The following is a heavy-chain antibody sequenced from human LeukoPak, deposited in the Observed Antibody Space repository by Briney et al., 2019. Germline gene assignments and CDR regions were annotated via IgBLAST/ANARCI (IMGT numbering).Heavy chain of an antibody. D-gene: IGHD1-1*01. CDR1: GFNFRNYW. CDR2: INSDGSST. J-gene: IGHJ4*02. V-gene: IGHV3-74*01. CDR3: ATDEAATGRLDY. Sequence: GGSLRLSCAASGFNFRNYWMHWVRQAPGKGLVWVSRINSDGSSTSYADSVKGRFTISRDNAENTLYLQIYSLRAEDTAVYYCATDEAATGRLDYWGQGTLVTDSS.